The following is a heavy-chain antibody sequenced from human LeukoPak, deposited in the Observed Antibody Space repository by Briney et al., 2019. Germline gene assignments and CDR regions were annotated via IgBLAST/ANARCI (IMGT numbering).Heavy chain of an antibody. CDR1: GGSISSSSYY. CDR3: ARTYYDILTGYVY. CDR2: IYYSGST. Sequence: SETLSLTCTVSGGSISSSSYYWGWIRQPPGKGLEWVGSIYYSGSTYYNPSLKSRVTISVDTSKNQFSLKLSSVTAADTAVYYCARTYYDILTGYVYWGQGTLVTVSS. J-gene: IGHJ4*02. D-gene: IGHD3-9*01. V-gene: IGHV4-39*01.